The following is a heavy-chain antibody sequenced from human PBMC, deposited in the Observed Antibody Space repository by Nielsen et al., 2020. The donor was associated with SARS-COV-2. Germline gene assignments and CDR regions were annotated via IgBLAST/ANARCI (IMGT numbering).Heavy chain of an antibody. CDR1: GYTFTSYG. CDR2: ISAYNDNT. D-gene: IGHD2-2*01. V-gene: IGHV1-18*01. CDR3: AREGQPDYYYGMDV. Sequence: ASVKVSCKASGYTFTSYGISWVRQAPGQGLEWMGWISAYNDNTNYARKLQGRVTMTTDTSTSTAYMELRSLRSDDTAVYYCAREGQPDYYYGMDVWGQGTTVTVSS. J-gene: IGHJ6*02.